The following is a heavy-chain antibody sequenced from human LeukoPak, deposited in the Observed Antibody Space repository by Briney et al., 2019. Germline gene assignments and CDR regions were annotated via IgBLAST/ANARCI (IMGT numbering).Heavy chain of an antibody. J-gene: IGHJ2*01. V-gene: IGHV4-31*03. CDR3: ARVITMVRGVIVPLGWYFDL. CDR1: GGSISSGGYY. Sequence: SETLSLTCTVSGGSISSGGYYWSWIRQHPGTGLEWIGYIYYSGSTYYNPSLKSRVTISVDTSKNQFSLKLSSVTAADTAVYYCARVITMVRGVIVPLGWYFDLWGRGTLVTVSS. CDR2: IYYSGST. D-gene: IGHD3-10*01.